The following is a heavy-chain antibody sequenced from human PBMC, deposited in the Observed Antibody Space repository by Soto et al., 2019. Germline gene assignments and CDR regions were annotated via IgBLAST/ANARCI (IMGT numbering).Heavy chain of an antibody. Sequence: GGSLRLSCEASRGAFGDYWMHWVRQAPGKGLEWVSVIYSGGSIYYADSVKGRFTISRHNSKDTLYLQMNSLRAEDTAVYYCARDGWGGYDQDYYYYYGMDVWGHGTTVTVSS. CDR2: IYSGGSI. CDR3: ARDGWGGYDQDYYYYYGMDV. J-gene: IGHJ6*02. V-gene: IGHV3-53*04. D-gene: IGHD5-12*01. CDR1: RGAFGDYW.